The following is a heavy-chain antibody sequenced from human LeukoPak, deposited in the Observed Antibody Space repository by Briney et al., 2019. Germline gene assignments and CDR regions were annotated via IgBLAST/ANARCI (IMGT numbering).Heavy chain of an antibody. V-gene: IGHV3-48*04. J-gene: IGHJ3*02. Sequence: QPGGSLRLSCAASGFTFSRDSMNWVRQAPGKGLEWVSYINGGGSPIFYADSVRGRFTISRDNAKNSLYLQMNSLRAEDTAVYYCARDLGLGSSEATVVDDAFDIWGQGTMVTVSS. D-gene: IGHD4-23*01. CDR2: INGGGSPI. CDR3: ARDLGLGSSEATVVDDAFDI. CDR1: GFTFSRDS.